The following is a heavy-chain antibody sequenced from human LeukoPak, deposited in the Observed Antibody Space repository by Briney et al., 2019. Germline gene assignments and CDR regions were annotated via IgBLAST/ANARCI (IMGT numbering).Heavy chain of an antibody. CDR2: IYTSGST. CDR1: GGSISSGSYY. J-gene: IGHJ6*03. CDR3: ARGTAGATPYYYYYYMDV. V-gene: IGHV4-61*02. D-gene: IGHD1-26*01. Sequence: SETLSLTCTVSGGSISSGSYYWSWIRQPAGKGLEWIGRIYTSGSTNYNPSLKSRVTISVDTSKNQFSLKLNSVTAADTAVYYCARGTAGATPYYYYYYMDVWGKGTTVTISS.